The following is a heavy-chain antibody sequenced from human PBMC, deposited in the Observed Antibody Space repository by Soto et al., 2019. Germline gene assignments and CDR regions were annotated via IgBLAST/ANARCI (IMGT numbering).Heavy chain of an antibody. D-gene: IGHD3-3*01. Sequence: PSETLSLTCTVSGGSISSYYWSWIRQPPGKGLEWIGYIYYSGSTNYNPSLKSRVTISVDTPKNQFSLKLSSVTAADTAVYYCARGRDFWSGYYNPWGQGTLVTVSP. J-gene: IGHJ5*02. CDR1: GGSISSYY. CDR3: ARGRDFWSGYYNP. V-gene: IGHV4-59*01. CDR2: IYYSGST.